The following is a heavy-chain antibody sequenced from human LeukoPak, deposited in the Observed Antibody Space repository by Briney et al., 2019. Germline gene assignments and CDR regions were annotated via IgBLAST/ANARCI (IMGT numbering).Heavy chain of an antibody. Sequence: PGGSLRLSCAASGFTFSSYGMHWVRQAPGKGLEWVADIWYDGSNKYYADSVKGRFTISRDNSKNTLYLQMNSLRAEDTAVYYCARDIAVAGTLEDYYYGMDVWGQGTTVTVSS. V-gene: IGHV3-33*01. CDR3: ARDIAVAGTLEDYYYGMDV. J-gene: IGHJ6*02. CDR1: GFTFSSYG. CDR2: IWYDGSNK. D-gene: IGHD6-19*01.